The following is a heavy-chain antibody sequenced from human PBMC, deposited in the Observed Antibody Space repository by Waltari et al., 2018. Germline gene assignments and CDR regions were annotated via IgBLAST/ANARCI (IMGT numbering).Heavy chain of an antibody. CDR2: IIPIFGTAP. CDR1: GGTFGSYA. Sequence: QVQLVQSGAEGKKPGSSVKVSCKASGGTFGSYAIRWVRQAPGEGLEWMGGIIPIFGTAPNYAQKFQGRLTVTADESTATVYMDLSSLRSDDTAIYYCTRRELGGAFDPWGQGTLVTVSS. D-gene: IGHD3-16*01. V-gene: IGHV1-69*12. CDR3: TRRELGGAFDP. J-gene: IGHJ5*02.